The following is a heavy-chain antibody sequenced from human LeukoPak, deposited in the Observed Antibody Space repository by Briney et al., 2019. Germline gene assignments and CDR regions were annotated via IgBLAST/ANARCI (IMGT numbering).Heavy chain of an antibody. J-gene: IGHJ4*02. CDR3: AKEPPYCGGDCPLNY. CDR2: ISGSSGST. CDR1: GLNFRSYA. Sequence: GGSLRLSCTASGLNFRSYALSWVRQAPGKGLEWVSTISGSSGSTYYADSVKGRFTISRDNSKNTLYLQMNSLRAEDTAVYYCAKEPPYCGGDCPLNYRGQGTLVTVSS. D-gene: IGHD2-21*02. V-gene: IGHV3-23*01.